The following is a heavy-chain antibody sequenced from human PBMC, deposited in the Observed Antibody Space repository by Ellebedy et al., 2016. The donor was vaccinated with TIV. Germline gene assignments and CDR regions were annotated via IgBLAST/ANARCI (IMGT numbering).Heavy chain of an antibody. CDR2: IYSDGRA. CDR3: ATLWSASSGDDY. D-gene: IGHD3-3*01. Sequence: GESLKISCVASGFSVSSNDINWVRQAPGKGLEWVSIIYSDGRAYYADSVKGRFSVSRDNSNNTLYLQMSDLRAEDTAFYYCATLWSASSGDDYWGQGTLVTVSS. J-gene: IGHJ4*02. CDR1: GFSVSSND. V-gene: IGHV3-53*01.